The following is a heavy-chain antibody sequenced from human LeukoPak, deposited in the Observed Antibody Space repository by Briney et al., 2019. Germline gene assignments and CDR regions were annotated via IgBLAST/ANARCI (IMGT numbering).Heavy chain of an antibody. CDR1: GGSINRSNW. J-gene: IGHJ4*02. CDR3: ARGVPMVH. D-gene: IGHD3-10*01. V-gene: IGHV4-4*02. CDR2: IYHSGST. Sequence: PSETLSLTCAVSGGSINRSNWWSWVRQPPGKGLEWIGEIYHSGSTNYNPSLKSRITISVHKSKNQFSLKLTSVTAADTAFYYCARGVPMVHWGQGTLVTVSS.